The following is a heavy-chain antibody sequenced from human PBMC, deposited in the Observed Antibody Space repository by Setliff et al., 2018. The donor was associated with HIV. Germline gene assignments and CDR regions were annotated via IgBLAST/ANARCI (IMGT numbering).Heavy chain of an antibody. CDR3: AREYSSSSANWYFDL. D-gene: IGHD6-6*01. V-gene: IGHV4-34*01. CDR2: INHSGDT. Sequence: SETLSLTCAVYGGSFSGYYWSWIRQPPGKGLEWIGDINHSGDTDYRPSLKSRVTMSVDTSKNQFSLKLISVTAADTAVYYCAREYSSSSANWYFDLWGRGTLVTVSS. CDR1: GGSFSGYY. J-gene: IGHJ2*01.